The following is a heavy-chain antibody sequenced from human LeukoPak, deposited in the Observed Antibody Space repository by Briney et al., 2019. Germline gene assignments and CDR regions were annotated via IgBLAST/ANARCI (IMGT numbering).Heavy chain of an antibody. V-gene: IGHV4-34*01. D-gene: IGHD6-19*01. J-gene: IGHJ4*02. CDR1: GGSFSGYY. CDR3: ARGHSSGWYGY. CDR2: INHSGST. Sequence: SEALSLTCAVYGGSFSGYYWSWIRQPPGKGLEWIGEINHSGSTNYNPSLKSRVTISVDTSKNQFSLKLSPVTAADTAVYYCARGHSSGWYGYWGQGTLVTVSS.